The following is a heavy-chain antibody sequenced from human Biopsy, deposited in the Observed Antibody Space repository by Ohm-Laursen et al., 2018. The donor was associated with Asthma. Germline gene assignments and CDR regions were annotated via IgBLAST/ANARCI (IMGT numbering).Heavy chain of an antibody. CDR3: VRHQYSSSWSTFDY. V-gene: IGHV4-39*01. Sequence: TLSLTCTVSGGSITSSSYYWGWIRQPPGKGMEWIGSMHHSGSPYYHPSLKSRATISVDTSKNQLSRKMSSLTAADTAVYFCVRHQYSSSWSTFDYWGQGALVTVSS. J-gene: IGHJ4*02. CDR2: MHHSGSP. CDR1: GGSITSSSYY. D-gene: IGHD3-22*01.